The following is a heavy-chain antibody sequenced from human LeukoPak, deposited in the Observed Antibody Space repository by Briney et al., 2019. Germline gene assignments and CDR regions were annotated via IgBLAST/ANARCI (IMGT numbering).Heavy chain of an antibody. CDR1: GYTFTGYY. D-gene: IGHD3-9*01. CDR2: MNPNSGNT. CDR3: AKYKSGDYFDSGKRYYFDQ. J-gene: IGHJ4*02. Sequence: ASVKVSCKASGYTFTGYYMHWVRQATGQGLEWMGWMNPNSGNTGQAQKFQGRITMTRNTSISTAYMELSSLRPEDTAVYYCAKYKSGDYFDSGKRYYFDQWGQGTPVTVSS. V-gene: IGHV1-8*02.